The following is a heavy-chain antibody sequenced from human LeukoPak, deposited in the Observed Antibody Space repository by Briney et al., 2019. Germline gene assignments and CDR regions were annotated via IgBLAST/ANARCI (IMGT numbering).Heavy chain of an antibody. Sequence: GGSLRLSCAASGFTFSNYVMCWVRQAPGRGLEWVSYISSSSSTIYYADSVKGRFTISRDNAKNSLYLQMNSLRAEDTAVYYCARAGHHRYCSSTSCPNPLDYWGQGTLVTVSS. D-gene: IGHD2-2*01. V-gene: IGHV3-48*01. J-gene: IGHJ4*02. CDR2: ISSSSSTI. CDR1: GFTFSNYV. CDR3: ARAGHHRYCSSTSCPNPLDY.